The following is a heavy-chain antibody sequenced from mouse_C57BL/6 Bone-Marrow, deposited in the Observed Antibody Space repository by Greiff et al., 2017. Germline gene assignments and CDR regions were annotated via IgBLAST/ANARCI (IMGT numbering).Heavy chain of an antibody. CDR3: ARSAFGDY. J-gene: IGHJ2*01. V-gene: IGHV1-85*01. Sequence: VQLQQSGPELVKPGASVKLSCKASGYTFTSYDITWVKQRPGQGLEWIGWIYPRDGSTTYNEKFKGKATLTVDPSSSKAYMELHSLTSEDSAVYFCARSAFGDYWGQGTTLTVSS. CDR1: GYTFTSYD. CDR2: IYPRDGST.